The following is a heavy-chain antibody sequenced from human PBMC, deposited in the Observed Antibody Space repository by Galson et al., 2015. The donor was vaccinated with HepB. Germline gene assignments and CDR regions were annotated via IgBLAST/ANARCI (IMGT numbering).Heavy chain of an antibody. J-gene: IGHJ4*02. Sequence: SLRLSCAASGFTFSDYGMHWVRQAPGKGLEWVAFIRFDENNKYYADSVKGRFTISGDNSKNTLYLQMNSLRAEDTAVYYCAKGDTWLRSPFDYWGQGILVTVSS. CDR1: GFTFSDYG. CDR3: AKGDTWLRSPFDY. V-gene: IGHV3-30*02. CDR2: IRFDENNK. D-gene: IGHD5-18*01.